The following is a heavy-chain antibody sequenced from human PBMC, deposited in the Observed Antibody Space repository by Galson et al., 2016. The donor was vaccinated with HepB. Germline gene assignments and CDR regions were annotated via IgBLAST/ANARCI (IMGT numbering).Heavy chain of an antibody. CDR2: TYYRSMWYY. CDR3: ARGPHLKYHGMDV. Sequence: CAISGDSVSTDSATWNWIRQSPSRGLEWLGRTYYRSMWYYDYAVSLKGRIIINPDTSKNQFSLQLSSVTPEDTAVYYCARGPHLKYHGMDVRGQGTTVTVSS. J-gene: IGHJ6*02. V-gene: IGHV6-1*01. CDR1: GDSVSTDSAT.